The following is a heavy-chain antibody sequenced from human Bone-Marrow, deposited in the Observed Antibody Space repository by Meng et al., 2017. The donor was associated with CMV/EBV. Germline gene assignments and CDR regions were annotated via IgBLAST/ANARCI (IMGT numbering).Heavy chain of an antibody. D-gene: IGHD3-22*01. J-gene: IGHJ3*02. V-gene: IGHV3-30*02. Sequence: GGSLRLSCAASGFTFKNYGMHWVRQTPGRGLEWVTFIRYDGSTKYYADSVKGRFTTSRDNSKNTLYLQMNSLRAEDTAVYYCAKDRQDTGVVVITDDAFDIWGQGPMVTV. CDR3: AKDRQDTGVVVITDDAFDI. CDR2: IRYDGSTK. CDR1: GFTFKNYG.